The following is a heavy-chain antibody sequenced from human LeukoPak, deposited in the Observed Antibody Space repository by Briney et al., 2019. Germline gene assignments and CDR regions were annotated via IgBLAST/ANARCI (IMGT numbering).Heavy chain of an antibody. V-gene: IGHV4-61*01. Sequence: SETLSLTCTVSGGSFSSGSYYWSWIRQPPGKGLEWIGYVYYSGNTNYNPSLKSRVTISVDTSKNQFSLKLTSVTAADTAVYYCARDTGYCSGGSCYPNYFDYWGPGTLVTVSS. CDR3: ARDTGYCSGGSCYPNYFDY. D-gene: IGHD2-15*01. CDR2: VYYSGNT. CDR1: GGSFSSGSYY. J-gene: IGHJ4*02.